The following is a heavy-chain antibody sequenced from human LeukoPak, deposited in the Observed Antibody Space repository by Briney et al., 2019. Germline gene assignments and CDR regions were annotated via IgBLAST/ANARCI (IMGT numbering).Heavy chain of an antibody. Sequence: GGSLRLSCAASGFTFSSYGMHWVRQAPGKGPEWVAVISYDGSNKYYADSVKGRFTISRDNSKNTLYLQMNSLRAEDTAVYYCAKDRHQSTAMASDFDYWGQGTLVTVSS. D-gene: IGHD5-18*01. J-gene: IGHJ4*02. V-gene: IGHV3-30*18. CDR1: GFTFSSYG. CDR3: AKDRHQSTAMASDFDY. CDR2: ISYDGSNK.